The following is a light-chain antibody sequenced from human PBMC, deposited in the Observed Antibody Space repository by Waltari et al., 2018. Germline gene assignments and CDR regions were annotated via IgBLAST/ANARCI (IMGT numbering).Light chain of an antibody. CDR1: SSHVGGYNY. J-gene: IGLJ3*02. CDR2: DVS. CDR3: SSYTSSSTHWV. V-gene: IGLV2-14*03. Sequence: QSALTQPASVSGSPGQSITISCTGTSSHVGGYNYVSWYQQHPGKAPKLMIYDVSNRPSGVSNRFSGSKSGNTASLTISGLQAEDEADYYCSSYTSSSTHWVFGGGTKLTVL.